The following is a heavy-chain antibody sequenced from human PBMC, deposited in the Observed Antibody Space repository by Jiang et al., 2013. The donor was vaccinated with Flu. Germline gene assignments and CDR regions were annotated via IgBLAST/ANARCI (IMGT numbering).Heavy chain of an antibody. CDR2: VDPEDGET. V-gene: IGHV1-69-2*01. D-gene: IGHD6-19*01. CDR1: GYTFTDYY. CDR3: ATTRYSSGFLLNWFDP. J-gene: IGHJ5*02. Sequence: TVKISCKVSGYTFTDYYMHWVQQAPGKGLEWMGLVDPEDGETIYAEKFQGRVTITADTSTDTAYMELSSLRSEDTAVYYCATTRYSSGFLLNWFDPWGQGTLVTVSS.